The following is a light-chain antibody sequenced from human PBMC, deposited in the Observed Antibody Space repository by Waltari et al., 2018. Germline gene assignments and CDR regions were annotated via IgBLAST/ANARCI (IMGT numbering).Light chain of an antibody. J-gene: IGKJ4*01. V-gene: IGKV1-8*01. Sequence: AIRMTQSPSSFSASTGDRVTITCRASQGISSYLAWYQQKPGKAPKLLNYAASTWQSGVPSRFSGSGSGTDFTLTISCLQSEDFATYYCQQYDSFPLTFGGGTKVEIK. CDR1: QGISSY. CDR3: QQYDSFPLT. CDR2: AAS.